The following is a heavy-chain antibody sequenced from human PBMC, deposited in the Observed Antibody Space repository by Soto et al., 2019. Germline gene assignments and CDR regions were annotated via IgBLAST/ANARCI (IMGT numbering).Heavy chain of an antibody. Sequence: SLRLSCASSGFTFSSHAMHWVRQAPGKGLEWVAIIWFDGSNKNYADSVKGRFSISRDNSKNTLFLQVNSLRAEDTAVYYCARAAYTSGYYYFDHWGQGTPVTVSS. V-gene: IGHV3-33*01. CDR3: ARAAYTSGYYYFDH. CDR1: GFTFSSHA. CDR2: IWFDGSNK. J-gene: IGHJ4*02. D-gene: IGHD6-19*01.